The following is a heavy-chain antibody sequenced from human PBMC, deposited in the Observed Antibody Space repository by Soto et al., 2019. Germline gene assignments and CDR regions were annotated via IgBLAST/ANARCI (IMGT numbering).Heavy chain of an antibody. Sequence: PSETLSLTCTVSGGSISSYYWSWIRQPAGKGLEWIGRIYTSGSTNYNPSLKSRVTISVDTSKNQFSLKLSSVTAADTAVHYCARGAGTYYYYYGMDVWGQGTTVTVSS. CDR3: ARGAGTYYYYYGMDV. CDR1: GGSISSYY. J-gene: IGHJ6*02. CDR2: IYTSGST. V-gene: IGHV4-4*07. D-gene: IGHD1-1*01.